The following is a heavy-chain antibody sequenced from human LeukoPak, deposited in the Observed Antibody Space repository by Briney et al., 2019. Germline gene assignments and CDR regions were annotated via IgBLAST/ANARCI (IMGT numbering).Heavy chain of an antibody. J-gene: IGHJ6*02. CDR2: ISYGGSNK. D-gene: IGHD3-3*01. V-gene: IGHV3-30*18. Sequence: GGSLRLSCAASGFTFSSYGMHWVRQAPGKGLEWVAVISYGGSNKYYADSVKGRFTISRDNSKNTLYLQMNSLRAEDTAVYYCAKDLQEYYDFWSGYTTTGMDVWGQGTTVTVSS. CDR3: AKDLQEYYDFWSGYTTTGMDV. CDR1: GFTFSSYG.